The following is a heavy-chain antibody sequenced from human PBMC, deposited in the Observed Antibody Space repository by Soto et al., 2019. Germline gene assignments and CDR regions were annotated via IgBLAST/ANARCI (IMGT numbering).Heavy chain of an antibody. CDR2: IYYSGST. D-gene: IGHD1-26*01. V-gene: IGHV4-31*03. J-gene: IGHJ4*02. Sequence: QVQLQESGPGLVKPSQTLSLTCTVSGGSISSGGYYWSWIRQHPGKGLEWIGYIYYSGSTYYNPSLKSRVTMSVGTSKNQFSLKLSSVTAADPAVYYCAGIYSGSPGGTLRYWGQGTLVTVSS. CDR1: GGSISSGGYY. CDR3: AGIYSGSPGGTLRY.